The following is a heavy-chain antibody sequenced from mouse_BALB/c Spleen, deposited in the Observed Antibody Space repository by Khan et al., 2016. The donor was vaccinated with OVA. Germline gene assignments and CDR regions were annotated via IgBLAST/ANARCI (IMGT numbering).Heavy chain of an antibody. V-gene: IGHV5-6*01. CDR2: INSDGGYT. CDR3: ASHLTGSFAY. D-gene: IGHD4-1*01. CDR1: GFTFSAYG. J-gene: IGHJ3*01. Sequence: EVELVESGGDLVKPGGSLRLSCAASGFTFSAYGMAWVRQAPDKRLEWVATINSDGGYTYYPDTVKGRFTISRNNAENTLSLQVSSLKPEDTAIYYCASHLTGSFAYWGQGTLVTVSA.